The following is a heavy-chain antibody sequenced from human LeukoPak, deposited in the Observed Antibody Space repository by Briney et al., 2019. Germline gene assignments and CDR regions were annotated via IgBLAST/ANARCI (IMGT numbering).Heavy chain of an antibody. CDR1: GGSISSYY. CDR3: ARDLGRGAFDI. CDR2: IYYSGST. J-gene: IGHJ3*02. V-gene: IGHV4-59*12. D-gene: IGHD1-26*01. Sequence: PSETLSLTCTVSGGSISSYYWSWIRQPPGKGLEWIGYIYYSGSTNYNPSLKSRVTISVDTSKNQFSLKLSSVTAADTAVYYCARDLGRGAFDIWGQGTM.